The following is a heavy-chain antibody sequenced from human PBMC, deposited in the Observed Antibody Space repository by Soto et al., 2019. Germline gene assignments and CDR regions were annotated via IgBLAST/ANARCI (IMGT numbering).Heavy chain of an antibody. CDR3: ARSLEQMGPITGYYYAMDV. V-gene: IGHV1-69*06. CDR2: ITPTFGPA. CDR1: GGTFSSYP. J-gene: IGHJ6*02. Sequence: SVKVSCKASGGTFSSYPISWVRLAPGEGLEWMGGITPTFGPANYAQKFQGRVAITADKSTSTVNMQLSSLRSEDTAVYYCARSLEQMGPITGYYYAMDVWGQGTPVTVS. D-gene: IGHD1-20*01.